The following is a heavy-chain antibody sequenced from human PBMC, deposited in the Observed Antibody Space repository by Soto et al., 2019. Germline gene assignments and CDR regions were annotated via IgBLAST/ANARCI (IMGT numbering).Heavy chain of an antibody. CDR3: AHSPYGSGSYYNLRFDP. D-gene: IGHD3-10*01. V-gene: IGHV2-70*12. Sequence: GPRLVNGTQTRTLTCTFSGFSITTRAMCVSWIRQPPGKALEWLALIDWADDKYYSTSLKSRLTITKDTSKNQVVLTMTNMDPVDTATYYCAHSPYGSGSYYNLRFDPWGQGTLVTVSS. CDR2: IDWADDK. CDR1: GFSITTRAMC. J-gene: IGHJ5*02.